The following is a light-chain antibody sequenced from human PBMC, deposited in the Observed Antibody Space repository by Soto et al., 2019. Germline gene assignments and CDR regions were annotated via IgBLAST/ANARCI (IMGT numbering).Light chain of an antibody. V-gene: IGKV1-5*01. CDR3: QQYNNYWGT. CDR2: DAS. Sequence: DIQMTQSPSTLSAYVGDRVTITCRASQDVNYWLAWFQQKPGKAPKLLIYDASSLEKGVPSRFSGSGSGTDFTLTISSLQPDDFATYYCQQYNNYWGTFGQGTKVDI. J-gene: IGKJ1*01. CDR1: QDVNYW.